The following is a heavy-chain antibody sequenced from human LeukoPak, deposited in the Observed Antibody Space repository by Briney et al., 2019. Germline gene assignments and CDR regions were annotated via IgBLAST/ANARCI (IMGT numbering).Heavy chain of an antibody. Sequence: PSETLSLTCTVSGGSISSYYWSWIRQPPGKGLEWIGYIYYSGSTNYNPSLKSRVTISVDTSKNQFSLKLRSVTAADTAVYYCARVYSGYDSYFDYWGQGTLVTVSS. J-gene: IGHJ4*02. CDR1: GGSISSYY. V-gene: IGHV4-59*01. CDR2: IYYSGST. D-gene: IGHD5-12*01. CDR3: ARVYSGYDSYFDY.